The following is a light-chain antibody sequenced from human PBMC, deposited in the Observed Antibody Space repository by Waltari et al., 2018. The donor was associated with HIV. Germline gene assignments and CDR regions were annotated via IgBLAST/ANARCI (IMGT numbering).Light chain of an antibody. J-gene: IGKJ1*01. CDR1: QSVSSN. CDR2: GAS. CDR3: QQYGSFWT. Sequence: EIVMTQSPATLSVSPGERATLSCRASQSVSSNLAWYQQKPGQAPRLLIYGASTRATGIPARFSGSGSGTEFTLTISSLQSEDFAVYYCQQYGSFWTFGQGTKVEIK. V-gene: IGKV3-15*01.